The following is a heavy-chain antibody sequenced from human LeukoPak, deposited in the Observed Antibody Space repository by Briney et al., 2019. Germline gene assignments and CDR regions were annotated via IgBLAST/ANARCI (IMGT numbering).Heavy chain of an antibody. CDR3: ARDAQWLVLYYFDY. V-gene: IGHV3-74*01. CDR1: GSYW. Sequence: GGSLRLSCAASGSYWMHWVRQAPGKGLVWVSHINSDGSWTSYADSVKGRFTISRDNSKNTLYLQMNSLRAEDTAVYYCARDAQWLVLYYFDYWGQGTLVTVSS. CDR2: INSDGSWT. J-gene: IGHJ4*02. D-gene: IGHD6-19*01.